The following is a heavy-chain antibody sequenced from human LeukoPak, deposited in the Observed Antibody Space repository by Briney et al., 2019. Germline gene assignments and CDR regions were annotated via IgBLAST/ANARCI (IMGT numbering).Heavy chain of an antibody. D-gene: IGHD4-17*01. Sequence: SETLSLTCTVSGGSISSGGYYWSWIRQHPGKGLEWIGHIYYSGSTYYNPSLKSRVIILVDTSKNQFSLKLSSVTAADTAVYYCARRAMTTAREGYFDLWGRGTLVTASS. V-gene: IGHV4-31*03. CDR1: GGSISSGGYY. J-gene: IGHJ2*01. CDR3: ARRAMTTAREGYFDL. CDR2: IYYSGST.